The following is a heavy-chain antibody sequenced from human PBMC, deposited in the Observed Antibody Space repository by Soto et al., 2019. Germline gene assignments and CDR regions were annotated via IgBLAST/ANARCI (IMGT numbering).Heavy chain of an antibody. CDR3: AKSRLGDCSGGSCQNYYYYYYMDV. CDR1: GFTFSSYA. Sequence: EVQLLESGGGLVQPGGSLRLSCAASGFTFSSYAMSWVRQAPGKGLEGVAAISGSGGSTYYADSVKGRFTISRDNSENTLYLQMNSLRAEDTAVYYCAKSRLGDCSGGSCQNYYYYYYMDVWGKGTTVTVAS. CDR2: ISGSGGST. D-gene: IGHD2-15*01. V-gene: IGHV3-23*01. J-gene: IGHJ6*03.